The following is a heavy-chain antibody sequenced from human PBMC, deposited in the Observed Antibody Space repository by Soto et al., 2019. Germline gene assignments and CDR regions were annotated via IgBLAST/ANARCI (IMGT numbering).Heavy chain of an antibody. D-gene: IGHD4-17*01. Sequence: ASVKVSCKASGYTFTSYYMHWVRQAPGQGLEWMGIINPSGGSTSYAQKFQGRVTMTRDTSTSTVYMELSSLRSEDTAVYYCARAAPEEDYGDYGGGDYYYYMDVWGKGTTVTVSS. CDR1: GYTFTSYY. CDR3: ARAAPEEDYGDYGGGDYYYYMDV. J-gene: IGHJ6*03. V-gene: IGHV1-46*03. CDR2: INPSGGST.